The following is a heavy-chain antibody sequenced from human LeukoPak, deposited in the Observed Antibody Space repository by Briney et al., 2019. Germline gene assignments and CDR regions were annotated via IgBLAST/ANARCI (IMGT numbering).Heavy chain of an antibody. V-gene: IGHV3-9*01. J-gene: IGHJ4*02. D-gene: IGHD3-22*01. Sequence: GGSLRLSCAASGFTFSTYSMNCVRQAPGKGLEWVSGISWNTGTIVYADSVKGRFTISRDNAKKSLYLQMNSLGVGDTALYYCAKASRTGYYQPFDYWGQGTLVTVSS. CDR1: GFTFSTYS. CDR2: ISWNTGTI. CDR3: AKASRTGYYQPFDY.